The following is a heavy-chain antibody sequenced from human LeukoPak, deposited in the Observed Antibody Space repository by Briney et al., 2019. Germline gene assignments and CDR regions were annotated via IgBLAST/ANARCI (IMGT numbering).Heavy chain of an antibody. CDR1: GFTFSDYY. CDR2: IRSRGSTI. CDR3: ARVRVEMATIHWYFDL. V-gene: IGHV3-11*04. Sequence: GGSLRLSCAASGFTFSDYYMSWIRQAPGKGLEGVSYIRSRGSTIYYAESVTGRFTLSRDNAKKSLYLQMNSMRAEDTAVYYCARVRVEMATIHWYFDLWGRXXLVTVSS. J-gene: IGHJ2*01. D-gene: IGHD5-24*01.